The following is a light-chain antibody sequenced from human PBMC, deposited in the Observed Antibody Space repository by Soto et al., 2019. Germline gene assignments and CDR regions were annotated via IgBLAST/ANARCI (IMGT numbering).Light chain of an antibody. CDR3: QQYGSSPTT. CDR1: QGIGST. Sequence: EIVMTQSPATLSVSPGEGATVSCRASQGIGSTLAWYQQKPGQAPRLLIHAASSRATGIPDRFSGSGSGTDFTLTISRLEPEDFAVYFCQQYGSSPTTFGQGTKVDIK. CDR2: AAS. J-gene: IGKJ1*01. V-gene: IGKV3-20*01.